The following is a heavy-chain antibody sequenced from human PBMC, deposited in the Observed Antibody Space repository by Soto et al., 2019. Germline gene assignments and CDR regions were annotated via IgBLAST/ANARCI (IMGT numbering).Heavy chain of an antibody. CDR2: IWYDGNNK. J-gene: IGHJ4*02. V-gene: IGHV3-33*01. D-gene: IGHD1-26*01. CDR1: GFTFSDFP. Sequence: QVQLVESGGGVVQPGRSLRLSCAASGFTFSDFPMHWVRQAPGKSLEWVAVIWYDGNNKYYADSVKGRFTISRDNSKNTLYLQMSSLRVEDTAVYYCARPMKLELPRAQINYWGQGTLVTVSS. CDR3: ARPMKLELPRAQINY.